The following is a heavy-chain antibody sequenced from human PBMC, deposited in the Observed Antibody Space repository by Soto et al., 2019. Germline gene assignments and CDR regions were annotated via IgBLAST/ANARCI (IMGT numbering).Heavy chain of an antibody. CDR1: GFTRSSYG. D-gene: IGHD6-6*01. V-gene: IGHV3-23*01. CDR2: INDSGDT. CDR3: AKRVAYSSSSAYFHY. J-gene: IGHJ4*02. Sequence: PEGALRLSCAAPGFTRSSYGMSWVRQAPGKGLEWVSSINDSGDTYYGDSVKGRFTISRDNSKNTLYLQMNSLSAEDTAVYYCAKRVAYSSSSAYFHYWAQGTLVTVSS.